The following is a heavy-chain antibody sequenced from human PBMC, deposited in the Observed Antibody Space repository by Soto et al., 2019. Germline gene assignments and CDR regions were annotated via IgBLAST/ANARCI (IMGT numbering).Heavy chain of an antibody. J-gene: IGHJ6*02. Sequence: LRLSCAASGFTFGSYWMNWVRQAPGKGLVWVSRIDSDGSSTTYADSVKGRFTTSRDNAKNTLYLQVSSLRVEDTAVYYCARGRPYGMDVWGQGTTVTVS. CDR2: IDSDGSST. CDR1: GFTFGSYW. V-gene: IGHV3-74*01. CDR3: ARGRPYGMDV.